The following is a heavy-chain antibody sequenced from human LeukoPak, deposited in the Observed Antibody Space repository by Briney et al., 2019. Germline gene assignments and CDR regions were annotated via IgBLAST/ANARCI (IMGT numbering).Heavy chain of an antibody. D-gene: IGHD2-8*02. J-gene: IGHJ6*03. V-gene: IGHV3-7*01. CDR1: GFTFRSYR. Sequence: PGGSLRLSCAASGFTFRSYRMSWVRQAPGKGLEWVANIKEDANEEYYVDSVRGRFIISRDNAKNSLFLQMYSLRADDTAVYYCARAGYCTGNSCYSPNFYYMDVWGKGTTVAVSS. CDR2: IKEDANEE. CDR3: ARAGYCTGNSCYSPNFYYMDV.